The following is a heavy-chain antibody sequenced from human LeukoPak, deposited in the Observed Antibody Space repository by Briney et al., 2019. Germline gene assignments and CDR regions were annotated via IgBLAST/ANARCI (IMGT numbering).Heavy chain of an antibody. CDR3: ARATMVRGVIPGDDAFDI. Sequence: ASVTVSCKASGYTFTSYDINWVRQATGQGLEWMGWMNPNSGNTGYAQKFQGRVTMTRNTSISTAYMELSSLRSEDTAVYYCARATMVRGVIPGDDAFDIWGQGTMVTVSS. J-gene: IGHJ3*02. D-gene: IGHD3-10*01. V-gene: IGHV1-8*01. CDR2: MNPNSGNT. CDR1: GYTFTSYD.